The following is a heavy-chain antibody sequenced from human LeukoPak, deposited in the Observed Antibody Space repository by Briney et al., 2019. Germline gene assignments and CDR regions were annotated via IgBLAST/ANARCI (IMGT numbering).Heavy chain of an antibody. CDR2: ISYDRSNK. Sequence: GGSLRLSCAASGFTFSSYGMHWVRQAPGKGLEWVAVISYDRSNKYYADSVKGRFTISRDNSKNTLYLQMNSLRAEDTAVYYCAREGRIVGATSSAMYYFDYWGQGTLVTVSS. J-gene: IGHJ4*02. CDR3: AREGRIVGATSSAMYYFDY. CDR1: GFTFSSYG. D-gene: IGHD1-26*01. V-gene: IGHV3-30*03.